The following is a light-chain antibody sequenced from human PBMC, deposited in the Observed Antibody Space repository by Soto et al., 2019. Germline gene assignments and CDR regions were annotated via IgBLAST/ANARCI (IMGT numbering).Light chain of an antibody. J-gene: IGKJ4*01. CDR2: AAS. Sequence: EIVLTQSPVTLSLSPGERDTLSCRASQSVSSSYLSWYQQKPGQAPRLLIYAASTRATGVSARFSGSGSGTEFTLTISSLQSEDFTIYYCQYYNNWLATFGGGAKVDIK. V-gene: IGKV3-15*01. CDR1: QSVSSSY. CDR3: QYYNNWLAT.